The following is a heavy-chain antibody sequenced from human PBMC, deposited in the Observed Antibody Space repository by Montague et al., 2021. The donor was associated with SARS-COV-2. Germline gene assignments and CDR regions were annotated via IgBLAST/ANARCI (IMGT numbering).Heavy chain of an antibody. Sequence: SETLSLTCTVSGGSISSSNYYWGWIRQPPGKRLEWIGNMYYSGSTYYNPSLKSRATISIDTSKNQFSLKLSSVTAADTAVYYCARDDIVLQGVTKGMDVWGQGTTVTVSS. J-gene: IGHJ6*02. D-gene: IGHD3-10*01. CDR2: MYYSGST. V-gene: IGHV4-39*07. CDR1: GGSISSSNYY. CDR3: ARDDIVLQGVTKGMDV.